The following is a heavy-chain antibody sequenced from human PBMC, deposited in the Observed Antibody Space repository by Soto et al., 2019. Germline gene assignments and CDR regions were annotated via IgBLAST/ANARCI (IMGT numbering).Heavy chain of an antibody. CDR3: ARGPTDYYDNSGNYFLDY. CDR1: GYTFTTYG. CDR2: ISTYNGNT. J-gene: IGHJ4*02. D-gene: IGHD3-22*01. V-gene: IGHV1-18*01. Sequence: QVQLVQSGAEVKKPGASVKVSCKASGYTFTTYGMSWVRQAPGQGLDWMGWISTYNGNTKYAERRQCRVTMTTDTSTSTAYMELRSLTSYDTAVYYCARGPTDYYDNSGNYFLDYWGQGTLVTVSS.